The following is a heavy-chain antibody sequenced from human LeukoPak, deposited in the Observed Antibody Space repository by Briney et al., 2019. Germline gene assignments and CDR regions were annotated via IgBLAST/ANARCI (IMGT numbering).Heavy chain of an antibody. J-gene: IGHJ6*02. Sequence: GGSLRLSCAASGFTFSSYGMHWVRQAPGKGLEWVAVIWYDGSNKYYADSVKGRFTISRDNSKNTLYLQMNSLRAEDTAVYYCARDSSSWTTYGMDVRGQGTTVTVSS. D-gene: IGHD6-13*01. CDR3: ARDSSSWTTYGMDV. V-gene: IGHV3-33*01. CDR2: IWYDGSNK. CDR1: GFTFSSYG.